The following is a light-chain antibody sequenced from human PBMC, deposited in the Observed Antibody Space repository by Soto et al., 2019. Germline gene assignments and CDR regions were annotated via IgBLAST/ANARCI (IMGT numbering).Light chain of an antibody. CDR1: QSVSSY. J-gene: IGKJ4*01. CDR2: DAS. CDR3: PQRSNWLT. V-gene: IGKV3-11*01. Sequence: EIVLTQSPATLSLSPGERATLSCRASQSVSSYLAWNQQKPGQAPRLLIYDASNRATGIPARFSGSGSGTDFTLTISSLEPEDFAVYYCPQRSNWLTFGGGTKVEIK.